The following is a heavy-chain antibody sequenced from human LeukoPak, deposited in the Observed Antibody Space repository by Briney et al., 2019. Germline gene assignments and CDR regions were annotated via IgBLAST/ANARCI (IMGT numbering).Heavy chain of an antibody. Sequence: PRASVKVSCKASGGTFSSYTISWVRHAPGQGLEWMGRIIPILGIANYAQKFQGRVTITADKSMSTAYMELSSLRSEDTAVYYCASWRSYYDSSGFNWFDPWGQGTLVTVSS. CDR1: GGTFSSYT. D-gene: IGHD3-22*01. J-gene: IGHJ5*02. CDR3: ASWRSYYDSSGFNWFDP. V-gene: IGHV1-69*02. CDR2: IIPILGIA.